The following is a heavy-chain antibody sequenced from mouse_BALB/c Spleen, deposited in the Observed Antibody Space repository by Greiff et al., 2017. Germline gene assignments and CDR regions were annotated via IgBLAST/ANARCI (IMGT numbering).Heavy chain of an antibody. CDR3: ARGGNSYYYAMDY. CDR1: GFTFSDYY. V-gene: IGHV5-4*02. J-gene: IGHJ4*01. CDR2: ISDGGSYT. Sequence: EVKLQESGGGLVKPGGSLKLSCAASGFTFSDYYMYWVRQTPEKRLEWVATISDGGSYTYYPDSVKGRFTISRDNAKNNLYLQMSSLKSEDTAMYYCARGGNSYYYAMDYWGQGTSVTVSS. D-gene: IGHD2-1*01.